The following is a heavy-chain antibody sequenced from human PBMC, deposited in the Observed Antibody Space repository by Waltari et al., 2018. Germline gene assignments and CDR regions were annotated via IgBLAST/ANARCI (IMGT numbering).Heavy chain of an antibody. Sequence: QVQLVQSGAEMKKSGASVKLSCLASGYTLTSNYIHWVRQAPGQGLEWMGMVTPRGDSTTYAQGLRGRITLTSDSSTGTFFLELTNLRSEDTAVYYCARERGYGILRPPFDFWGQGTLVTVSS. CDR3: ARERGYGILRPPFDF. V-gene: IGHV1-46*04. J-gene: IGHJ4*02. D-gene: IGHD5-12*01. CDR2: VTPRGDST. CDR1: GYTLTSNY.